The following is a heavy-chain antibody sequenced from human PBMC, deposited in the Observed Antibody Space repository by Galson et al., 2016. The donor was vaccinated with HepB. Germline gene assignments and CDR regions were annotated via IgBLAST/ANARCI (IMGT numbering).Heavy chain of an antibody. Sequence: SVKVSCTASGGIFTSHIFNWVRQAPGQRLEWMGGIVPMLNTVDYTHKFKGRVAFTADKSTTTAYMELSSLRSDDTAVYYCARSAFSSGWSEGGWFHSWGQGTLVTVSS. D-gene: IGHD6-19*01. CDR2: IVPMLNTV. CDR1: GGIFTSHI. J-gene: IGHJ5*01. CDR3: ARSAFSSGWSEGGWFHS. V-gene: IGHV1-69*08.